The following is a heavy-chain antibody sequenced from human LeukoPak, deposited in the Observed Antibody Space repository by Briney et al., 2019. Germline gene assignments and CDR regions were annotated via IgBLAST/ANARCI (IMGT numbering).Heavy chain of an antibody. CDR3: ARRYSSSPEAFDY. D-gene: IGHD6-13*01. J-gene: IGHJ4*02. V-gene: IGHV3-53*01. CDR1: GFTVSSNY. CDR2: IYSGGST. Sequence: GGSLRLSCAVSGFTVSSNYLTWVRQAPGKGLEWVSVIYSGGSTYYADSVKGRLTISRDNSKNTLYLQMNSLRGEDTAVYYCARRYSSSPEAFDYWGQGTLVTVSS.